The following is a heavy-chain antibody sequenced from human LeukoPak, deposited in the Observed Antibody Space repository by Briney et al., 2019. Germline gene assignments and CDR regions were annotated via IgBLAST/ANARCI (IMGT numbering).Heavy chain of an antibody. CDR2: IIPIFGTA. J-gene: IGHJ4*02. CDR1: GGTFSSYA. CDR3: AREYSSSAAFDY. Sequence: SVKVSCKASGGTFSSYAISWVRQAPGQGLEWMGGIIPIFGTANYAQKFQARVTITADESTSTAYMELSSLRSEDTAVYYCAREYSSSAAFDYWGQGTLVTVSS. V-gene: IGHV1-69*13. D-gene: IGHD6-6*01.